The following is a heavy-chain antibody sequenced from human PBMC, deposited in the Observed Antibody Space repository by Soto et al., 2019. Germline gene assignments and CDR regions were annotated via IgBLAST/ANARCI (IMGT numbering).Heavy chain of an antibody. CDR3: ARGGSTSWRDAFDI. CDR1: GYTFTGYY. V-gene: IGHV1-2*04. Sequence: QVQLVQSGAEVKKPGASVKVSCKASGYTFTGYYMHWVRQAPGQGLEWMGWINPNSGGTNYAQKIQGWVTMTRDTSISTAYMELSRLRSDDTAVYYCARGGSTSWRDAFDIWGQGTMVTVSS. CDR2: INPNSGGT. D-gene: IGHD2-2*01. J-gene: IGHJ3*02.